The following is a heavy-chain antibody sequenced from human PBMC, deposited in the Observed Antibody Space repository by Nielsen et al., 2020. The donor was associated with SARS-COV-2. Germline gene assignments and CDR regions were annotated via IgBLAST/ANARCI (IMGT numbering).Heavy chain of an antibody. D-gene: IGHD2-2*01. CDR2: IKSKTDGGTT. CDR3: TTEMIVVVPAAMGSGFDY. J-gene: IGHJ4*02. Sequence: GESLKISCAASGFTFSNAWMSWVRQASGKGLEWVGRIKSKTDGGTTDYAAPVKGRFTISRDDSKNTLYLQMNSLKTEDTAVYYCTTEMIVVVPAAMGSGFDYWRQGTLVTVSS. V-gene: IGHV3-15*01. CDR1: GFTFSNAW.